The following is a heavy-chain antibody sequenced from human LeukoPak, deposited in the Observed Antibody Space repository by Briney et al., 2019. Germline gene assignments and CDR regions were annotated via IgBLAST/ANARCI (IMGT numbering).Heavy chain of an antibody. J-gene: IGHJ3*02. V-gene: IGHV5-51*01. Sequence: GAAMEISWKGSGYRFTSYWIGWVRPMPGKGLEWMGIIYPGDSDTRYSPSFQGQVTISADKSISTAYLQWSSLKASDTAMYYCATSTYYYDSSGYDAFDIWGQGTMVTVSS. CDR3: ATSTYYYDSSGYDAFDI. D-gene: IGHD3-22*01. CDR2: IYPGDSDT. CDR1: GYRFTSYW.